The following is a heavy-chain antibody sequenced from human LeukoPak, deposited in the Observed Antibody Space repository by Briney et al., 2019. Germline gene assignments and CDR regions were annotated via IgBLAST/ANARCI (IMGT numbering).Heavy chain of an antibody. D-gene: IGHD2-2*01. CDR2: TSGGGSST. Sequence: GGSLRLSCAASGFTFSSYAMSRVRQAPGKGLEWVSATSGGGSSTYHVDSVKGRFTISRDNSKNTLYLQMNSLRAEDTAVYYCARGEYPAGFYYYYYMDVWGKGTTVTVSS. CDR1: GFTFSSYA. V-gene: IGHV3-23*01. CDR3: ARGEYPAGFYYYYYMDV. J-gene: IGHJ6*03.